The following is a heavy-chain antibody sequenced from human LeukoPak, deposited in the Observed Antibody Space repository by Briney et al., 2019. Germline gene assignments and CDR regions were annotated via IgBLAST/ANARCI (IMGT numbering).Heavy chain of an antibody. V-gene: IGHV1-46*01. Sequence: ASVKVSCKASGYTFTSYYMHWVRQAPGQGLEWMGIINPSGGSTSYAQKFQGRVTMTRDTSTNTVYMELSSLRSEDTAVYYCAREGLQNYYDSSGGGHAFDIWGQGTMVTVSS. CDR3: AREGLQNYYDSSGGGHAFDI. D-gene: IGHD3-22*01. J-gene: IGHJ3*02. CDR2: INPSGGST. CDR1: GYTFTSYY.